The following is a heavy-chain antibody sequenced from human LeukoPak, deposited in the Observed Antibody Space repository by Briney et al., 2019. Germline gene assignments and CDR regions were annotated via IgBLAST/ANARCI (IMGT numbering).Heavy chain of an antibody. CDR2: IYPGDSDT. J-gene: IGHJ3*02. CDR3: ARPVEMATIGSAFDI. Sequence: GESLKISCKGSGYSFSSYWIVWVRQMPGKGLEWMGIIYPGDSDTRYSPSFQGQVTISADKSISTAYLQWSSLKASDTAMYYCARPVEMATIGSAFDIWGQGTMVTVSS. V-gene: IGHV5-51*01. D-gene: IGHD5-24*01. CDR1: GYSFSSYW.